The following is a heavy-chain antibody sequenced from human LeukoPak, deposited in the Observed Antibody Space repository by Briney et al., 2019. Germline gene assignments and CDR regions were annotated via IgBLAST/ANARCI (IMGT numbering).Heavy chain of an antibody. V-gene: IGHV3-21*01. CDR3: ARHVVAVGFDY. J-gene: IGHJ4*02. CDR1: GFSFSVYW. CDR2: ITSSSSYI. Sequence: GGSLRLSCAASGFSFSVYWMHWVRQAPGKGLEWVSSITSSSSYIYYADSVKGRFTISRDNAKNSLYLQMNSLRAEDTAVYYCARHVVAVGFDYWGQGTLVTVSS. D-gene: IGHD3-22*01.